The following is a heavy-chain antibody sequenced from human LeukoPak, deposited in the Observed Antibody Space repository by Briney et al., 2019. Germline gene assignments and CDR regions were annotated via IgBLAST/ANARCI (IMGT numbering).Heavy chain of an antibody. CDR2: INPNSGGT. Sequence: ASVKVSCKASGYTFTGYYMHWVRQAPGQGLEWMGRINPNSGGTNYAQKFQGRVTMTSDTSISTAYMELSRLRSDDTAVYYCARWGAGPGWFDPWGQGTLVTVSS. V-gene: IGHV1-2*06. J-gene: IGHJ5*02. CDR1: GYTFTGYY. D-gene: IGHD3-16*01. CDR3: ARWGAGPGWFDP.